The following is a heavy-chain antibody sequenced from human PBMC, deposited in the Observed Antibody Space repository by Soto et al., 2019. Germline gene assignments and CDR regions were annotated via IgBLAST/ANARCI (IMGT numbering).Heavy chain of an antibody. J-gene: IGHJ3*01. CDR3: TKYCSSDPCQPGNWK. D-gene: IGHD2-2*01. CDR1: GYSLSPYY. CDR2: INPNGGST. V-gene: IGHV1-46*03. Sequence: QVHLVQSGAEVKKPGASVKVYCKASGYSLSPYYMHWVRQAPGQGLEWMAIINPNGGSTKNAQKFQGRVTVTRATSTSTVYMELSRLTSEDTATYSYTKYCSSDPCQPGNWKWGQGTMVTVSS.